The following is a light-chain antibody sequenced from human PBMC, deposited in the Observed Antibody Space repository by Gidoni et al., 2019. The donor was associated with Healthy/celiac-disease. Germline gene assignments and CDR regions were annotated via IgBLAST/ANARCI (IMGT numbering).Light chain of an antibody. J-gene: IGKJ2*01. CDR3: QQYDNLPLMYT. CDR2: DAS. CDR1: QYISNY. V-gene: IGKV1-33*01. Sequence: DIQMTHSPSSLSASVGDRVTITCQASQYISNYLNWYQQKPGHAPKLLIYDASNLETGVPSRFSGSGSGTDFTFTISSLQPEDIATYYCQQYDNLPLMYTFGQGTKLEIK.